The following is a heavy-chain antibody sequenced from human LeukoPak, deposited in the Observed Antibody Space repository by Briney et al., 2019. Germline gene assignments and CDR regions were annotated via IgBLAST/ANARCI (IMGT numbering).Heavy chain of an antibody. CDR2: TYYRRSRWFN. J-gene: IGHJ4*02. CDR1: GDSVSSRTAA. Sequence: SQTLSLTCAISGDSVSSRTAAWNWVRQSPSRGLEWLGRTYYRRSRWFNDYAVSVKSRITITPDTSRNHFSLQLTSVIPEDTVVYYCGRDPGYSAFDYWGQGTLVTVSS. D-gene: IGHD5-12*01. V-gene: IGHV6-1*01. CDR3: GRDPGYSAFDY.